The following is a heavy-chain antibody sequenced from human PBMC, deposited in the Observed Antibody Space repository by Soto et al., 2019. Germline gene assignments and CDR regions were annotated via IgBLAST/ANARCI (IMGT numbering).Heavy chain of an antibody. CDR1: GFTLSTYA. J-gene: IGHJ4*02. CDR3: AKGGEGSCSQTSCLYFSDS. CDR2: ISGSGDSS. V-gene: IGHV3-23*01. D-gene: IGHD2-15*01. Sequence: EVQLLDSGGGLVQPGGSLRLSCAASGFTLSTYAMSWVRQAPGKGLEWVSTISGSGDSSYYATSVKGRFTISRDNSRNTLDLQMNSLRVEDTAVYYCAKGGEGSCSQTSCLYFSDSWGQGTLVTVSS.